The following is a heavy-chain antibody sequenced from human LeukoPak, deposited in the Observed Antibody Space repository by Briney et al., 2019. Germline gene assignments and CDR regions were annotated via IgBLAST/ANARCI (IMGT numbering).Heavy chain of an antibody. CDR3: ARGQWLVGGY. CDR1: GFTFSSYW. Sequence: PGGSLRLSCAASGFTFSSYWMYWVRQAPGKGLVWVSRIDSDGSSTNYADSVKGRFTISRDNSKNTLYLQMNSLRAEDTAVYYCARGQWLVGGYWGQGTLVTVSS. J-gene: IGHJ4*02. D-gene: IGHD6-19*01. CDR2: IDSDGSST. V-gene: IGHV3-74*01.